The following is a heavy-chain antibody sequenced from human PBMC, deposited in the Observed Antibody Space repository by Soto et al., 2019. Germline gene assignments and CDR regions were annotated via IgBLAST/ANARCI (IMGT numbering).Heavy chain of an antibody. CDR2: NHPNSGDT. V-gene: IGHV1-2*02. Sequence: ASVTASGKASGCKFLDFLVHGVRQAPEQGLEWMGWNHPNSGDTSYAQKFPGRITLTRDTSIRTAYMELSRLRSDDTAVFYCAKIAAFGDFAFWGQRTQVP. CDR3: AKIAAFGDFAF. J-gene: IGHJ4*02. D-gene: IGHD6-13*01. CDR1: GCKFLDFL.